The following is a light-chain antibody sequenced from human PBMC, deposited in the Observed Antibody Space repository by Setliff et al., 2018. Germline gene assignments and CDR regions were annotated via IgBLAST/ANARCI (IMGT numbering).Light chain of an antibody. CDR3: LSYTTKTTHAL. Sequence: LTQPPSASGSPGQSVTISCTGTSSDISVYNYVSWYQQHPGKAPKLMIYEVSKRPSGVSDRFSGSKSANTASLTISGLQAEDEADYYCLSYTTKTTHALFGGGTKVTVL. CDR1: SSDISVYNY. CDR2: EVS. V-gene: IGLV2-14*03. J-gene: IGLJ2*01.